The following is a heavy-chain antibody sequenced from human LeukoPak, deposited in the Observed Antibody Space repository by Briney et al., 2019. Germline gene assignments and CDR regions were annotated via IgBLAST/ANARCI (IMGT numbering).Heavy chain of an antibody. CDR1: GFTFSSYS. V-gene: IGHV3-21*01. D-gene: IGHD3-22*01. J-gene: IGHJ3*02. Sequence: GGSLRLSCAASGFTFSSYSMNWVRQAPGKGLEWVSSISSSSSYIYYADSVKGRFTISRDNAKNSLYLQMNSLRAEDTAVYYCARDYYYDSSGYYEGLRAFDIWGQGTMVTVSS. CDR2: ISSSSSYI. CDR3: ARDYYYDSSGYYEGLRAFDI.